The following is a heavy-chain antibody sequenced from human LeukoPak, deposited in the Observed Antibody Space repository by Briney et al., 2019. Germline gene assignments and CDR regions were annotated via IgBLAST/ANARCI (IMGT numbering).Heavy chain of an antibody. CDR3: ARAPMVGALGPPAYFDY. J-gene: IGHJ4*02. D-gene: IGHD1-26*01. CDR1: GGSISSYY. V-gene: IGHV4-59*01. CDR2: IYYSGST. Sequence: SETLSLTCTVSGGSISSYYWSWIRQPSGKGLEWIGYIYYSGSTNYNPSLKSRVTISVDTSKNQFSLKLSSVTAADTAVYYCARAPMVGALGPPAYFDYWGQGTLVTVSS.